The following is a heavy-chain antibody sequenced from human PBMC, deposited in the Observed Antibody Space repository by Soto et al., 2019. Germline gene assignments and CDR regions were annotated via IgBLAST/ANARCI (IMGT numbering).Heavy chain of an antibody. CDR2: INQSGIT. CDR1: GGSFSGYY. V-gene: IGHV4-34*01. Sequence: QVQLQQWGAGLLKPSETLSLTCVVYGGSFSGYYWSWVRLPPGKGLEWIGEINQSGITNSNPSLKSRVNRRVYGSRNQFSMNLTSVTAAVTAVYFGAKARSSVPNRRGFGYYRMDVWGHGTPVTVSS. D-gene: IGHD2-2*03. J-gene: IGHJ6*02. CDR3: AKARSSVPNRRGFGYYRMDV.